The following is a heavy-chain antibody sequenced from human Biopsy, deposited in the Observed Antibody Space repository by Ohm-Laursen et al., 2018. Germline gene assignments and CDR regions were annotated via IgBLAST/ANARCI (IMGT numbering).Heavy chain of an antibody. CDR1: GGSISSYY. Sequence: SQTLSLTCIVSGGSISSYYWSWIRQPPGKGLEWIGYIYYTGSTNYNPSLKSRVTISVDTSTNQFSLKVSSVTAADTALYFCARHPTGFWFDPWGHGTLVTVSS. CDR2: IYYTGST. J-gene: IGHJ5*02. CDR3: ARHPTGFWFDP. V-gene: IGHV4-59*08.